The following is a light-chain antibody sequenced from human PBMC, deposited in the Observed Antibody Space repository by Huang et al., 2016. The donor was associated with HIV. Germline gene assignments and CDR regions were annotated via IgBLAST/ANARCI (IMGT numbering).Light chain of an antibody. Sequence: DIQITQSPSSLSASVGDTVIITCRASQNIKRYLNWYQQEPGKAPKLLISAASNLQSGVTSTFSGSGSETDFTLTINSLQPEDSATYYCQQSARTPRTFGQGTKLEI. CDR3: QQSARTPRT. V-gene: IGKV1-39*01. CDR2: AAS. J-gene: IGKJ2*01. CDR1: QNIKRY.